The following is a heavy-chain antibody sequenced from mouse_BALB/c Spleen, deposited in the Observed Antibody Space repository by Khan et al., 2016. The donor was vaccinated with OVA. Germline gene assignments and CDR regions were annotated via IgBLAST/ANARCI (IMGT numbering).Heavy chain of an antibody. CDR1: GYTFTDYI. D-gene: IGHD2-14*01. J-gene: IGHJ3*01. CDR3: ARGGYAAVAY. CDR2: IFPGSGTP. V-gene: IGHV1-77*01. Sequence: QVQLKESGPELVKPGASLRVSCKASGYTFTDYILGWVKQSTRQGLEWIGDIFPGSGTPYYNEKFKAKATLTADKSSNTAYMHLRSLTAEDSAVYFCARGGYAAVAYWGQGTLVTVSA.